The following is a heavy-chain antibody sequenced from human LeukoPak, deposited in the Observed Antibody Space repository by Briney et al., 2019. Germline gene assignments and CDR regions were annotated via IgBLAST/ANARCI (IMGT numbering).Heavy chain of an antibody. CDR3: AKTGFQWGEYFYYMDV. J-gene: IGHJ6*03. V-gene: IGHV3-30*02. CDR1: GFTFSSYG. Sequence: PGGSLRLSCAASGFTFSSYGMHWVRQAPGKGLEWVAFIRHDGSSIYYVDSVKGRFTISRDNSKNTLYLQMNSLIPEDTAVYYCAKTGFQWGEYFYYMDVWGKGTTVTVSS. CDR2: IRHDGSSI. D-gene: IGHD1-14*01.